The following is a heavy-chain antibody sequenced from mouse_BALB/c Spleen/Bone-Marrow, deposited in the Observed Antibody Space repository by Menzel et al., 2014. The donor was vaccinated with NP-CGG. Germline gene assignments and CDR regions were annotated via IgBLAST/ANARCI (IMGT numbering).Heavy chain of an antibody. J-gene: IGHJ4*01. CDR3: NARYYYAMDY. V-gene: IGHV14-4*02. Sequence: VQLQQSGAELVKSGASVKLSCTASGFNIKDYYMHWVKQRPEQGLEWIGWIDPENGDTEYAPKFQGKATMTADTSSNTAYLQLSSLTSEDTAVYYCNARYYYAMDYWGQETSVTVSS. CDR1: GFNIKDYY. CDR2: IDPENGDT.